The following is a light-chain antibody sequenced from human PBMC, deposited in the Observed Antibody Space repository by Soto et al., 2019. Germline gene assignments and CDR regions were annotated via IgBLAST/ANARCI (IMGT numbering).Light chain of an antibody. CDR2: EVN. Sequence: QSVLIQPASVSGSPGQSITISCTGTSRDVGGSNYVSWYQHHPHRAPKLLIYEVNYRPSGVSSRFSGSKSGNTASPTISGLQAEDEADYYCSSYTSSNTLEVFGVGTKVTVL. CDR3: SSYTSSNTLEV. J-gene: IGLJ1*01. CDR1: SRDVGGSNY. V-gene: IGLV2-14*01.